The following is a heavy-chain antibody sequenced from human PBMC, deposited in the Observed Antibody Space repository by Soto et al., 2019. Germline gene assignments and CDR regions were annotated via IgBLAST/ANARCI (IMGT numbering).Heavy chain of an antibody. CDR2: ISAGSDTI. D-gene: IGHD2-21*02. Sequence: EVHLVESGGGLVQPGGSLRLSCAASGFTFSSYSMNWVRQAPGKGLEWVSYISAGSDTISYADSVKGRLTISRDNAQNSLYLQLNSLRAEDTAVYYCARDTAYASDYWGQGTLVTVSS. CDR3: ARDTAYASDY. J-gene: IGHJ4*02. CDR1: GFTFSSYS. V-gene: IGHV3-48*01.